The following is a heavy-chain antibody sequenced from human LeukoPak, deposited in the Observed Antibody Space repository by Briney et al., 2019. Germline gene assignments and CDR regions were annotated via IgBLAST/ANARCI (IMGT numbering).Heavy chain of an antibody. J-gene: IGHJ4*02. V-gene: IGHV1-69*13. CDR2: IIPIFGTA. Sequence: SVKVSCKASGGTFTSYAISWVRQAPGQGLEWMGGIIPIFGTANYAQKFQGRVTITADESTSTAYTELSSLRSEDTAVYYCARSPIADCGGDCYSDYWGQGTLVTVSS. D-gene: IGHD2-21*02. CDR3: ARSPIADCGGDCYSDY. CDR1: GGTFTSYA.